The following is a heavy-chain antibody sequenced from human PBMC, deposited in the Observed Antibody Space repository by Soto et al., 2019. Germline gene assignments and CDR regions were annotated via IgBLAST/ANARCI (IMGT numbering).Heavy chain of an antibody. J-gene: IGHJ5*02. V-gene: IGHV3-15*07. CDR2: IKSKTDGGTT. Sequence: GGSLRLSCAASGFTFSIAWINWVRQAQGKGLEWVGRIKSKTDGGTTDFAAPVKGRFAISRDDSKNMVYLQMNSLKTEDTGINCGTINSYTTPMVDRFDPWGHGTLVTVSS. CDR3: TINSYTTPMVDRFDP. D-gene: IGHD2-2*02. CDR1: GFTFSIAW.